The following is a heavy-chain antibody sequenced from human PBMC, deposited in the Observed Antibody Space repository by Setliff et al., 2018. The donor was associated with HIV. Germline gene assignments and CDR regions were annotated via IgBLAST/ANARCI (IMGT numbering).Heavy chain of an antibody. J-gene: IGHJ4*02. CDR1: TDSIGGNY. CDR3: VREWVDTANPGPFDI. CDR2: IYDTGST. D-gene: IGHD2-21*02. V-gene: IGHV4-59*01. Sequence: SETLSLTCTVSTDSIGGNYWSWIRQPPGKGLEWIGCIYDTGSTNYNPSLESRASISIDTSKKQFSLKLTSVTAADTAIYYCVREWVDTANPGPFDIWSPGTLVTVSS.